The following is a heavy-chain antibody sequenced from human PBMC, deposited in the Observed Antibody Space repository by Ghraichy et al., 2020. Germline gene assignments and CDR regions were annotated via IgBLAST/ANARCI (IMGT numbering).Heavy chain of an antibody. CDR1: GFTFSSYG. V-gene: IGHV3-33*01. D-gene: IGHD1-14*01. J-gene: IGHJ4*02. Sequence: GGSLRLSCAASGFTFSSYGMHWVRQAPGKGLEWVAVIWYDGSNKYYADSVKGRFTISRDNSKNTLYLQMNSLRAEDTAVYYCAREVDRGPEKYYFDYWGQGTLVTVSS. CDR3: AREVDRGPEKYYFDY. CDR2: IWYDGSNK.